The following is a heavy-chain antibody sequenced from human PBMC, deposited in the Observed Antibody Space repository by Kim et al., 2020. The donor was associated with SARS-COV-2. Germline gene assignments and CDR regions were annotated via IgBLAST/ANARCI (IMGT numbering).Heavy chain of an antibody. D-gene: IGHD3-22*01. CDR1: GFTFSSYW. CDR3: ARDAHYYDSSGYYYVFFVY. CDR2: IKQDGSEK. Sequence: GGSLRLSCAASGFTFSSYWMSWVRQAPGKGLEWVANIKQDGSEKYYVDSVKGRFTISRDNAKNSLYLQMNSLRAEDTAVYYCARDAHYYDSSGYYYVFFVYWGQGTLVTVSS. V-gene: IGHV3-7*01. J-gene: IGHJ4*02.